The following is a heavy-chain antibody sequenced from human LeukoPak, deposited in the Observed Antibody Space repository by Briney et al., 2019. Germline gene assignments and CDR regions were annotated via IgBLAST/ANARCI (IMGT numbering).Heavy chain of an antibody. J-gene: IGHJ4*02. D-gene: IGHD6-6*01. CDR3: ATQGDSSSSGGPFDY. V-gene: IGHV1-69*05. CDR1: GGTFSSYA. Sequence: SVKVSCKATGGTFSSYAISWVRQAPGQGLEWMGGIIPIFGTANYAQKFQGRVTITTDESTSTAYMELSSLRSEDTAVYYCATQGDSSSSGGPFDYWGQGTLVTVSS. CDR2: IIPIFGTA.